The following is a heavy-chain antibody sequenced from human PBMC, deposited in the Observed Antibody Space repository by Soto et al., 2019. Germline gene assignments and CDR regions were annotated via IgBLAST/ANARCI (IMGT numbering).Heavy chain of an antibody. V-gene: IGHV4-31*03. CDR2: MCYSGST. CDR3: ASRDYGYTFNI. D-gene: IGHD4-17*01. Sequence: PSETLSLTCTVSGGSVTGGGFCWRWIRQHPGEGLEFIGYMCYSGSTNYNPSLKSRVAISIDTSKNQFSLTLTFVTAADTAVYYCASRDYGYTFNIWGQGTMVTVSS. J-gene: IGHJ3*02. CDR1: GGSVTGGGFC.